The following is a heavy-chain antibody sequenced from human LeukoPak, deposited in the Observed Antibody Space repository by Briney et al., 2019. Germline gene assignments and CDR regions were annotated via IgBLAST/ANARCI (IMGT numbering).Heavy chain of an antibody. J-gene: IGHJ4*02. Sequence: GASVKVSCKVSGYTLTELSMHWVRQAPGKGLEWMGGFDPEDGETIYAQKFQGRVTMTEDTSTDTAYWQLSSLRSEDTAVYYSATQYYYDSSGIDYRGEGNLVTVSS. CDR1: GYTLTELS. CDR2: FDPEDGET. CDR3: ATQYYYDSSGIDY. V-gene: IGHV1-24*01. D-gene: IGHD3-22*01.